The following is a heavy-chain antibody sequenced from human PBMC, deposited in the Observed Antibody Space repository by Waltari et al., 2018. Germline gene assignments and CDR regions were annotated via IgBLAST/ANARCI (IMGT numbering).Heavy chain of an antibody. V-gene: IGHV3-23*01. J-gene: IGHJ5*02. CDR2: INGYGDKT. CDR3: AKAHFYDTSGYIEH. CDR1: GFIINNAA. Sequence: EVQVLESGGGLVQPGGSVRLPCAASGFIINNAAINWVRQAPGKGLGWVSGINGYGDKTYYADSVKGRFTLSRDNSRNTLSLQMNSLRAEDTAVYYCAKAHFYDTSGYIEHWGQGTLVTVSS. D-gene: IGHD3-22*01.